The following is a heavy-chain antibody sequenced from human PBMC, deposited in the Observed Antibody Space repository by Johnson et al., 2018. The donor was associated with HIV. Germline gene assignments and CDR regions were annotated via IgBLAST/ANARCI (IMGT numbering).Heavy chain of an antibody. CDR2: VSSGGTS. Sequence: VQLVESGGGLVQPGGSLRLSCAASGFTISGFYMSWVRQAPGKVPEWLSVVSSGGTSYYADSVKGRFTISRDNSKNTLYLQMNSLRAEDTALYYCARDRPSKWLRSNDDAFDIWGQGTMVTVSS. D-gene: IGHD5-12*01. V-gene: IGHV3-66*01. J-gene: IGHJ3*02. CDR3: ARDRPSKWLRSNDDAFDI. CDR1: GFTISGFY.